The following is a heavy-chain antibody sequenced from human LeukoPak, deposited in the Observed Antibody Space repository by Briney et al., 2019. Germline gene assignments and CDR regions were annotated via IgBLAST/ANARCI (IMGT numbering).Heavy chain of an antibody. V-gene: IGHV1-2*02. CDR1: GYTFTGYY. CDR3: APGPEWNDAFDI. D-gene: IGHD3-3*01. CDR2: INPNSGGT. Sequence: AASVKVSCKASGYTFTGYYMHWVRQAPGQGLEWMGWINPNSGGTSYAQKFQGRVTMTRDTSISTAYMELSRLRSDDTAVYYCAPGPEWNDAFDIWGQGTMVTVSS. J-gene: IGHJ3*02.